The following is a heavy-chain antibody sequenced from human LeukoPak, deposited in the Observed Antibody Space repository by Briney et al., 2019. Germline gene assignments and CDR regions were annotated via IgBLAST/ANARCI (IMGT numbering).Heavy chain of an antibody. V-gene: IGHV3-7*01. D-gene: IGHD6-13*01. CDR2: MKYDGSEK. CDR3: ARDIEAAGLFLDY. CDR1: GFTFDDYG. Sequence: GGSLRLSCAASGFTFDDYGMSWVRQAPGKGLEWVANMKYDGSEKYYVDSVKGRFTISRDIAKNSLYLQMNSLRAEDTAVYYCARDIEAAGLFLDYWGQGTLVTVSS. J-gene: IGHJ4*02.